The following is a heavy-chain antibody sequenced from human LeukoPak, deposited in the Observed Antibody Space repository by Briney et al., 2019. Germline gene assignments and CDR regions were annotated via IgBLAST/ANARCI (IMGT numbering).Heavy chain of an antibody. Sequence: PGGSLRLSCAASGFTFSSYAMSWVRQAPGKGLEWVSAISGSGGSTYYADSVKGRFTISRDNSKNTLYLQMNSLRDEDTAKYYCAKSGPYDDYDSSGYSDHWGQGTLVTVFS. CDR3: AKSGPYDDYDSSGYSDH. CDR2: ISGSGGST. J-gene: IGHJ4*02. V-gene: IGHV3-23*01. D-gene: IGHD3-22*01. CDR1: GFTFSSYA.